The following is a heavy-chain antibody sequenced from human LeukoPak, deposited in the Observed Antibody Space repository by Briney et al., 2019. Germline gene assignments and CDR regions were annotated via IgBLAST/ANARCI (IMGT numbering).Heavy chain of an antibody. Sequence: GESLRISCAASGFTFSNYAMTWVRQAPGKGLEWVSAISGSGGSTYYADFVKGRFTISRDNSKNTLYLQMNSLRAEDTAVYYCASLRSGSGTFYNDYWGQGTLVTVSS. J-gene: IGHJ4*02. CDR3: ASLRSGSGTFYNDY. D-gene: IGHD3-10*01. CDR1: GFTFSNYA. CDR2: ISGSGGST. V-gene: IGHV3-23*01.